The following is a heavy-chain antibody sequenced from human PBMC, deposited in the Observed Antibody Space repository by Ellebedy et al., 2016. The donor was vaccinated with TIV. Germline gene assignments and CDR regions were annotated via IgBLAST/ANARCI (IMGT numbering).Heavy chain of an antibody. J-gene: IGHJ4*02. CDR1: GYNFTTYG. Sequence: AASVKVSCKASGYNFTTYGISWVRQAPGQGLEWMAWITASNGDTNYAQKFRGRVTMTTDTTTSTAYMELRRLSSDDTAVYFCVKGRLTGPFDSWGQGTLVTVSS. CDR2: ITASNGDT. CDR3: VKGRLTGPFDS. D-gene: IGHD3-9*01. V-gene: IGHV1-18*01.